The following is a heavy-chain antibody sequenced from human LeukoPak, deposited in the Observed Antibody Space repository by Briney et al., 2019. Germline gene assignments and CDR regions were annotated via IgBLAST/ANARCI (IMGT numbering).Heavy chain of an antibody. V-gene: IGHV4-39*01. CDR3: ARQGGGTDY. CDR1: GGSISSSSYY. Sequence: SETLSLTCTVSGGSISSSSYYWGWLRQPPGKGLEWIASIYYSGSTYYNPSLKSRVTISVDTSKNQLSLKLSSVTAADTAVYYCARQGGGTDYWGQGTLVTVSS. J-gene: IGHJ4*02. CDR2: IYYSGST. D-gene: IGHD1-1*01.